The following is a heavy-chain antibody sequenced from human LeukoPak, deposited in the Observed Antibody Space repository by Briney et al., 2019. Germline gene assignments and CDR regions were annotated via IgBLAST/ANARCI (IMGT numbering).Heavy chain of an antibody. D-gene: IGHD2-2*01. CDR3: ARGFPDIVVVPAAMLPDLWYFDL. J-gene: IGHJ2*01. Sequence: SETLSLTCAVYGGSFSGYYWSWIHQPPGKGLEWIGEINHSGSTNYNPSLKSRVTISVDTSKNQFSLKLSSVTAADTAVYYCARGFPDIVVVPAAMLPDLWYFDLWGRGTLVTVSS. CDR2: INHSGST. V-gene: IGHV4-34*01. CDR1: GGSFSGYY.